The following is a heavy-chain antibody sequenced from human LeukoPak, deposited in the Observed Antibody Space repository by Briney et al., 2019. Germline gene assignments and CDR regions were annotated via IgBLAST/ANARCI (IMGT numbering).Heavy chain of an antibody. CDR1: GGSINSYY. Sequence: TSETLSLTCSVSGGSINSYYWTWIRQPAGKGLEWIGRIYTSGSGNYSPSLKSRVTMSVDTSKNQFSLKLSSVTAADTAVYYCARDRGYSYGYWYFDLWGRGTLVTVSS. D-gene: IGHD5-18*01. CDR3: ARDRGYSYGYWYFDL. J-gene: IGHJ2*01. CDR2: IYTSGSG. V-gene: IGHV4-4*07.